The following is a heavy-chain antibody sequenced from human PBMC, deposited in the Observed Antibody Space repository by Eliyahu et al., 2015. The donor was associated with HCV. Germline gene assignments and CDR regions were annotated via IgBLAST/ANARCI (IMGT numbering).Heavy chain of an antibody. V-gene: IGHV5-51*03. J-gene: IGHJ4*02. CDR3: ARIPHCGGGYCDYYFDY. Sequence: EVQLVQSGAEVKKPGESLKISCKGSGYIFYGYWIGWVRQVPGKGLEXMGIIYASDSDSRYSPAFQGQVTMSVDKSSSTAFLQWSSLKASDTAIYYCARIPHCGGGYCDYYFDYWGQGTLVTVSS. CDR1: GYIFYGYW. CDR2: IYASDSDS. D-gene: IGHD2-21*01.